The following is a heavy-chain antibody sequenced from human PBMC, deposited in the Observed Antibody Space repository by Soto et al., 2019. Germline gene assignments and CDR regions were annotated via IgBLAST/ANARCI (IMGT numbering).Heavy chain of an antibody. CDR3: ARPYFSSSSMFDY. V-gene: IGHV4-34*01. CDR2: INHSGTT. D-gene: IGHD6-6*01. J-gene: IGHJ4*02. Sequence: SETLSLTCAVYGGSFSGYYWSWIRQPPGKGLEWIGEINHSGTTYYNPSLKSRVTISVDTSKNQFSLKLSSVTAADTAVYYCARPYFSSSSMFDYWGQGTLVTVSS. CDR1: GGSFSGYY.